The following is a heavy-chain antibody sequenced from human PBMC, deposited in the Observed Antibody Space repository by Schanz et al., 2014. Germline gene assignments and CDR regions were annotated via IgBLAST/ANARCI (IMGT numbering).Heavy chain of an antibody. Sequence: EVQLLEPGGGLVQPGGSLRLSCAASGFTFSIYGMSWVRQAPGKGLEWVSRMIGSGSSVFYADSVKGRFTISRDNLKNTVYLQMNSLRAGDTAGYYCAKDGRLPYYGTGSDFDYWGQGTLVAVSS. CDR1: GFTFSIYG. J-gene: IGHJ4*02. CDR3: AKDGRLPYYGTGSDFDY. D-gene: IGHD3-22*01. V-gene: IGHV3-23*01. CDR2: MIGSGSSV.